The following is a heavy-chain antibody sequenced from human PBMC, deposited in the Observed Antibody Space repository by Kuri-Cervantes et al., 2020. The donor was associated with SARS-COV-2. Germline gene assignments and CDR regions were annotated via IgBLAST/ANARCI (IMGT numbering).Heavy chain of an antibody. J-gene: IGHJ4*02. Sequence: SETLSLTCTVSGGSISSSSYYWGWVRQPPGKGLEWIGSIYYSGSTYYNPSLKSRVTISVDTSKNQFSLKLSSVTAADTAVYYCARGAYCSSTSCYNENYFDYWGQGTLVPSPQ. V-gene: IGHV4-39*07. CDR3: ARGAYCSSTSCYNENYFDY. CDR2: IYYSGST. D-gene: IGHD2-2*02. CDR1: GGSISSSSYY.